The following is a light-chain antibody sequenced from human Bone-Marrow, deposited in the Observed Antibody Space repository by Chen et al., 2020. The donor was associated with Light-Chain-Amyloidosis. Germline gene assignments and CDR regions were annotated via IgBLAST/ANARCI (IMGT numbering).Light chain of an antibody. CDR3: SSYTITSTLV. CDR1: SSDVGGDNH. CDR2: EVT. Sequence: QSALTQPASVSGSPGQSLTISCTGTSSDVGGDNHVSCYQQHPDKAPKLMIYEVTNRPSWVPDRFSGSKSANTASLTISGLQTEDEADYFCSSYTITSTLVFGSGTRVT. V-gene: IGLV2-14*01. J-gene: IGLJ1*01.